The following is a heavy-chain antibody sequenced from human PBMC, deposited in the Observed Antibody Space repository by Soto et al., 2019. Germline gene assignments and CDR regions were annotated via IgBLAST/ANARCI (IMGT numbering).Heavy chain of an antibody. CDR3: AKDDRDSGWYGAFDI. J-gene: IGHJ3*02. D-gene: IGHD6-19*01. CDR2: ISWNSGSI. CDR1: GFTFDDYS. V-gene: IGHV3-9*01. Sequence: PGGSLRLSCAASGFTFDDYSMHWVRQTTGKGLEWVSGISWNSGSIGYADSVKGRFTISRDNAKNSLYLQMNSLRAEDTALYYCAKDDRDSGWYGAFDIWGQGTMVTVSS.